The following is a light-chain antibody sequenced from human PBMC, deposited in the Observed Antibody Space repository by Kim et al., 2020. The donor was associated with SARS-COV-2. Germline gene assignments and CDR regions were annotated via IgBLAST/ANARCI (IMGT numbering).Light chain of an antibody. Sequence: SPAESATLSCRASQSVSSSYLAWYQQKPGQAPRLLIYGASSRATGIPDRFSGSGSGTDFTLTISRLEPEDFAVYYCQQYGSSPPTFGQGTKVDIK. J-gene: IGKJ1*01. CDR3: QQYGSSPPT. CDR2: GAS. CDR1: QSVSSSY. V-gene: IGKV3-20*01.